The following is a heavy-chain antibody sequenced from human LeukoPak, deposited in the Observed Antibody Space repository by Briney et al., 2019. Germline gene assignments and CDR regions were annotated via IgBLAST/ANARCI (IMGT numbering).Heavy chain of an antibody. V-gene: IGHV4-30-2*01. J-gene: IGHJ6*02. D-gene: IGHD3-10*01. CDR3: ARYNRDTGGYGMDV. CDR2: IYHSGST. CDR1: GGSISSGGYS. Sequence: SETLSLTWVVSGGSISSGGYSWSWIRQPPGKGLEWIGYIYHSGSTYYNPSLKSRVTISVDRSKNQFSLKLSSVTAADTAVYYCARYNRDTGGYGMDVWGQGTTVTVSS.